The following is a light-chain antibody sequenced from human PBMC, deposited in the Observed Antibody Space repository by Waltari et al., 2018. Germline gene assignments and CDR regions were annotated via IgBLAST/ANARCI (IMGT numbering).Light chain of an antibody. J-gene: IGKJ2*01. CDR1: QSVSGN. V-gene: IGKV3-15*01. CDR3: QQYNDWPQT. CDR2: GAS. Sequence: VLTQSPDTLSVSPGERVTLSCRASQSVSGNLAWYQQKPGQAPRLLMYGASTRAAGVPTRFSGSGSGTEFTVTISSLQSEDFAVYYCQQYNDWPQTFGQGTKLETK.